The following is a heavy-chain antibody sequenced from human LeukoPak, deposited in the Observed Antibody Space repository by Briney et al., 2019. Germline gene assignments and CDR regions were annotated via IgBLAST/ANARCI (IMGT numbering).Heavy chain of an antibody. CDR1: GYSISRGYY. CDR2: IYYSGST. CDR3: ARQLYCGGDCSNWFDP. J-gene: IGHJ5*02. V-gene: IGHV4-38-2*01. D-gene: IGHD2-21*02. Sequence: SETLSLTCAVSGYSISRGYYWGWIRQPPGMALEWIRYIYYSGSTNYNPSLKSRVTISVDTSKNQFSLKLSSVTAADTAVYYCARQLYCGGDCSNWFDPWGQGTLVTVSS.